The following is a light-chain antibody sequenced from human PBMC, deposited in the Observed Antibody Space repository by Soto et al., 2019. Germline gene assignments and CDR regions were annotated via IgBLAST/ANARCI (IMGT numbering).Light chain of an antibody. CDR2: DAS. CDR3: QQYENTPLT. Sequence: DIQMTQSPSSLSASVGDRVTITCQASQNISNYLNWYQQKPGKAPKLLIYDASNLETGVPSRFSESGSGTDFTFTISSLHPEDIATYYCQQYENTPLTLGGGTK. V-gene: IGKV1-33*01. CDR1: QNISNY. J-gene: IGKJ4*01.